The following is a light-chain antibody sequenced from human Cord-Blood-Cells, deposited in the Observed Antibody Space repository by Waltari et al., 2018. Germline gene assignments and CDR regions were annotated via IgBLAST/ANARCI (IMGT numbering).Light chain of an antibody. CDR3: QQLNSYPLT. CDR1: QGISSY. V-gene: IGKV1-9*01. Sequence: IQLTQSPSSLSASVGDRDTITCRASQGISSYLAWYQQKPGKAPKLLIYAASTLQSGVPSRFSGSGSGTDFTLTISSLQPEDFATYYCQQLNSYPLTFGGGTKVEIK. CDR2: AAS. J-gene: IGKJ4*01.